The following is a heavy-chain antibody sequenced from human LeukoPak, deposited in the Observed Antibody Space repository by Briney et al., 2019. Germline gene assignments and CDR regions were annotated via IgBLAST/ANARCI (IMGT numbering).Heavy chain of an antibody. V-gene: IGHV3-49*04. J-gene: IGHJ6*03. CDR1: GFTFGDYA. D-gene: IGHD3-10*01. Sequence: GRSLRLSCTASGFTFGDYAMSWVRQAPGKGLEWVGFIRSKAYGGTTEYAASVKGRFTISRDNAKNSLYLQMNSLRAEDTAVYYCARENRDYYGSGSYYTPVYYYYMDVWGKGTTVTISS. CDR3: ARENRDYYGSGSYYTPVYYYYMDV. CDR2: IRSKAYGGTT.